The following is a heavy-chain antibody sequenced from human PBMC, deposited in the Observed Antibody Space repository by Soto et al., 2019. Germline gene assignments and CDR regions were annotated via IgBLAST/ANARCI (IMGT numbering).Heavy chain of an antibody. Sequence: QVQLQESGPGLVKPSETLSLTCTVSGGSISSYYWSWIRQPPGKGLEWIGYIYYSESTNYNPSLKSRVTISVDTSKNQFSLKLSSVTAADTAVYYCARESRYYYDSSGYYVGTYYFDYWGQGTLVTVSS. CDR1: GGSISSYY. CDR3: ARESRYYYDSSGYYVGTYYFDY. J-gene: IGHJ4*02. V-gene: IGHV4-59*01. CDR2: IYYSEST. D-gene: IGHD3-22*01.